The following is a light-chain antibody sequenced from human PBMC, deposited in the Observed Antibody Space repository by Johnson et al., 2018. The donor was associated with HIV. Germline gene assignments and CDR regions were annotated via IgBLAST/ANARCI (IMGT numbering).Light chain of an antibody. CDR3: GAWDSTLRTAF. J-gene: IGLJ1*01. Sequence: VLTQPPSVSVSPGQTASITCSGDKLGDKYACWYQQKPGQSPVLVIYQDSKRPSGIPERFSGSNSGNTATLTIRGTQAMDEADYYCGAWDSTLRTAFFGTGTNVTVL. CDR1: KLGDKY. V-gene: IGLV3-1*01. CDR2: QDS.